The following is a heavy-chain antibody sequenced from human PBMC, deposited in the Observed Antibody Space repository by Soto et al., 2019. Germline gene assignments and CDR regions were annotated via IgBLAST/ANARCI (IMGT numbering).Heavy chain of an antibody. CDR3: ASRKSSPYFDY. D-gene: IGHD3-10*01. CDR2: IYYRGSP. CDR1: GGSISSGDYY. J-gene: IGHJ4*02. Sequence: QVQLQESGPGLVKPSQTLSLTCTVSGGSISSGDYYWSWIRQPPGKGLEWIGSIYYRGSPYYNPSLTRRVTISVDTSKNQFSLKLSSVTAADTAVYYCASRKSSPYFDYWGQGTLVTVSS. V-gene: IGHV4-30-4*01.